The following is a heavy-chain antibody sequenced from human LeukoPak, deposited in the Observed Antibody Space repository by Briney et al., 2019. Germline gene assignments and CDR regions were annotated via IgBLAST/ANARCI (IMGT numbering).Heavy chain of an antibody. CDR2: ISSRSSYI. D-gene: IGHD3-16*01. Sequence: GGSLRLSCAASGFTFSRYSVNWVRQAPGKGLEWVSSISSRSSYIYYADSVKGRFTISRDNAKNLLYLQMNSLRAEDTAVYYCGWGVDYWGQGTLVTVSS. V-gene: IGHV3-21*01. J-gene: IGHJ4*02. CDR3: GWGVDY. CDR1: GFTFSRYS.